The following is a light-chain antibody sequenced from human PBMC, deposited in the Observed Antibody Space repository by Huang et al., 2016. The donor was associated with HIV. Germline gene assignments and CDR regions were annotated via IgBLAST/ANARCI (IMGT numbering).Light chain of an antibody. CDR1: QSLLYRSNNKNH. J-gene: IGKJ1*01. CDR3: QQYYTVPWT. CDR2: WAS. V-gene: IGKV4-1*01. Sequence: DIVLTQSPHSLAVSLGERATINCKSSQSLLYRSNNKNHLVWYQQKPGQPPKLLMYWASTRESGVPDRFSASVSGTDFTLTISSLQAEDVAVYYCQQYYTVPWTFGQGTKVEI.